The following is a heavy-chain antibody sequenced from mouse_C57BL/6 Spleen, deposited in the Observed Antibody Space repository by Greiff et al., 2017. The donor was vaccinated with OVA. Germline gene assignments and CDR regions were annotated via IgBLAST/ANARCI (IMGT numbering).Heavy chain of an antibody. J-gene: IGHJ4*01. D-gene: IGHD2-2*01. CDR1: GYSFTGYY. CDR2: INPSTGGT. CDR3: ARGWLRGAMDY. Sequence: EVKLMESGPELVKPGASVKISCKASGYSFTGYYMNWVKQSPEKSLEWIGEINPSTGGTTYNQKFKAKATLTVDKSSSTAYMQLKSLTSEDSAVYYCARGWLRGAMDYWGQGTSVTVSS. V-gene: IGHV1-42*01.